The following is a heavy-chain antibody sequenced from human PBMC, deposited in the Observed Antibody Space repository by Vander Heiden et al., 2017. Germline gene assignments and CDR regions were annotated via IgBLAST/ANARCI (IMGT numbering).Heavy chain of an antibody. Sequence: EVQLVHSGAEVTKPGESLKISCKGSGYSFTTYWSGGVPQRPGKGLDWMGITYPGDSDTRYSPSFQGQGTSEADKYISNADMQWSSLKASDTARDYCASAYCGGDYACEIWGQGTMVTVSS. D-gene: IGHD2-21*02. CDR2: TYPGDSDT. CDR3: ASAYCGGDYACEI. V-gene: IGHV5-51*01. J-gene: IGHJ3*02. CDR1: GYSFTTYW.